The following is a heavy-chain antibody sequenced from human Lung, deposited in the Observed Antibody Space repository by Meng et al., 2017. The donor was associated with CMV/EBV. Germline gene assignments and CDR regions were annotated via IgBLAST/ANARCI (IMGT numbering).Heavy chain of an antibody. CDR2: MYYSANT. V-gene: IGHV4-39*01. CDR3: AFSSGAGYGSGSRDY. J-gene: IGHJ4*02. Sequence: SETLSLXCTVSGDSITSSSYYWGWIRQPPGKGLEWIGSMYYSANTYYNPSLKSRVTMSADTSQNQFSLTLTSVTAADTAVYYCAFSSGAGYGSGSRDYWGQGTLVTVSS. CDR1: GDSITSSSYY. D-gene: IGHD3-10*01.